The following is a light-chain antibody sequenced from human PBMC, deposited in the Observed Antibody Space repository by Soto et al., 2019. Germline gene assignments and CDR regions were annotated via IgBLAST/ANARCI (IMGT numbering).Light chain of an antibody. V-gene: IGKV3-11*01. CDR3: QQRSTWPPVT. Sequence: EIVLTQSPATLSLSPGERATLSCRASQSVSSYLAWYQQKPGQAPRLLIYDASNRATGIPARFSGSGSGTYFTLTISSLEPEDFAIYYCQQRSTWPPVTFGGGTKVEIK. CDR1: QSVSSY. J-gene: IGKJ4*01. CDR2: DAS.